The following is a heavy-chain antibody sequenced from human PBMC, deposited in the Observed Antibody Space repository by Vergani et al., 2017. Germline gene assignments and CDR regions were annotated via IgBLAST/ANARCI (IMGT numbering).Heavy chain of an antibody. J-gene: IGHJ4*02. V-gene: IGHV3-9*01. CDR3: ARDPPGGSPYYYDSSGQTNMVGPPSYYFDY. D-gene: IGHD3-22*01. CDR1: GFTFDDYA. Sequence: EVQLVESGGGLVQPGRSLRLSCAASGFTFDDYAMHWVRQAPGKGLEWVSGISWNSGSIGYADSVKGRFTISRDNAKNSLYLQMNSLRAEDTAVYYCARDPPGGSPYYYDSSGQTNMVGPPSYYFDYWGQGTLVTVSS. CDR2: ISWNSGSI.